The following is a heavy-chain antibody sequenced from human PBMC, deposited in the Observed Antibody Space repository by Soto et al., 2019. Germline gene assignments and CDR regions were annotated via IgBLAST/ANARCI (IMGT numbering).Heavy chain of an antibody. J-gene: IGHJ6*02. D-gene: IGHD6-13*01. Sequence: QVQLVESGGGVVQPGRSLRLSCAASGFTFSSYGMHWVRQAPGKGLEWVAVIWYDGSNKYYADSVKGRFTISRDNSKNTLYLQMNSLRAEDTAVYYCARDMSVSSRRYYYGMDVWGQGTTVTVSS. CDR2: IWYDGSNK. CDR1: GFTFSSYG. CDR3: ARDMSVSSRRYYYGMDV. V-gene: IGHV3-33*01.